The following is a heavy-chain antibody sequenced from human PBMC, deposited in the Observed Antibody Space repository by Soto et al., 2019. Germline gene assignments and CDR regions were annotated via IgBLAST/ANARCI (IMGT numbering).Heavy chain of an antibody. J-gene: IGHJ4*02. Sequence: SQTLSLTCTVSGDSFSSYYWTWIRQPPGKRLEWVAYIFHTGNTNYNPSLKSRVTISVDTSKNQFSLKLRSVTPADTAVYYCAALDGALDYWGPGTLVTVSS. CDR2: IFHTGNT. CDR1: GDSFSSYY. CDR3: AALDGALDY. V-gene: IGHV4-59*01. D-gene: IGHD3-10*01.